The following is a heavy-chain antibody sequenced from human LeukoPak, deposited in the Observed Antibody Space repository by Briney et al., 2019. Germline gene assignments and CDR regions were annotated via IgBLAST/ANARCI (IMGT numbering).Heavy chain of an antibody. CDR2: INHSGST. V-gene: IGHV4-34*01. Sequence: SETLSLTCAVYGVSFSGYYWSWLRQPPGKGLEWIGEINHSGSTNYNPSLKSRVTISVDTSKNQFSLKLSSVTAADTAVYYCARGTGQQWLVRGGWFDPWGQGTLVTVSS. D-gene: IGHD6-19*01. CDR1: GVSFSGYY. J-gene: IGHJ5*02. CDR3: ARGTGQQWLVRGGWFDP.